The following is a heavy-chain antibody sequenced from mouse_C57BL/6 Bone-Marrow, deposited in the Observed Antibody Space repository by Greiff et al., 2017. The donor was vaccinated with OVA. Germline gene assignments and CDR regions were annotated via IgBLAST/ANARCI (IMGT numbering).Heavy chain of an antibody. CDR3: LYDYDGAY. V-gene: IGHV1-5*01. J-gene: IGHJ3*01. Sequence: VPLHPPGAVLSRPGASVKMSCKTSFSTFSPYWMPWGKKRPVPGLGWIGAIYPCNSDTSYNQKFKGKAKLTAVTSASTAYMELSSLTNEDSAVYYCLYDYDGAYWGQGTLVTVSA. CDR2: IYPCNSDT. CDR1: FSTFSPYW. D-gene: IGHD2-4*01.